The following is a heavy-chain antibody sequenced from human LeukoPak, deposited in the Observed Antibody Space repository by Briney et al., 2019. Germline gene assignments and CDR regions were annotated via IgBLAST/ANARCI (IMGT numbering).Heavy chain of an antibody. CDR3: TKETPQMDV. J-gene: IGHJ6*04. V-gene: IGHV3-48*03. CDR1: GFTFSSYE. CDR2: ISSTGNTV. Sequence: GGSLRLSCAASGFTFSSYEMNWVRQAPGQGLEWVAYISSTGNTVHYAGSVKGRFTISRDNAKNSLYLQMNRLRAEDTAVYYCTKETPQMDVWGKGTTVTVSS. D-gene: IGHD2-15*01.